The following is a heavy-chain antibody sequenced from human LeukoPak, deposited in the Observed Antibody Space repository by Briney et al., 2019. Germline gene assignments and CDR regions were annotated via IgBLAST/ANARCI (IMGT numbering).Heavy chain of an antibody. J-gene: IGHJ3*02. CDR3: VRLRNAFDI. V-gene: IGHV4-59*08. CDR1: GGSISNDY. Sequence: PSETLSLTCTVSGGSISNDYWTWLRQPPGKGLEWIGHIYYSGSTSYNPSLRSRVTISVDTSKNQFSLKLRSVTAADTAVYYCVRLRNAFDIWGQGTMVTVSS. CDR2: IYYSGST.